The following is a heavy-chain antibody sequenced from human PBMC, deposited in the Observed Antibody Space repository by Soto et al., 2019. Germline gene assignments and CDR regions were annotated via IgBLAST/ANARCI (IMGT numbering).Heavy chain of an antibody. J-gene: IGHJ5*02. D-gene: IGHD3-10*02. CDR2: IYHSGST. CDR3: ARDLSTGGCA. Sequence: SETLSLTCAVSGSSISSSNWCSWVRQPPGKGLEWIGEIYHSGSTNYNPSLKSRVTISVDKSTNQFSLKLSSVTAADTALVDCARDLSTGGCAWGQGTRVTVTS. CDR1: GSSISSSNW. V-gene: IGHV4-4*02.